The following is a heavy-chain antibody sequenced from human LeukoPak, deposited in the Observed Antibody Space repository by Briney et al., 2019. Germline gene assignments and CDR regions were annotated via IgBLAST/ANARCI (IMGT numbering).Heavy chain of an antibody. CDR2: ISGSGGTT. J-gene: IGHJ4*02. CDR1: GFTFSSYA. CDR3: ARGGGTMIVVFFDS. Sequence: GGSLRLSCAASGFTFSSYAMSWVRQAPGKGLEWVSAISGSGGTTYYADSVKGRLTISRDNSKNTLYLQMNSLRAEDTAAYYCARGGGTMIVVFFDSWGQGTLVTVSS. V-gene: IGHV3-23*01. D-gene: IGHD3-22*01.